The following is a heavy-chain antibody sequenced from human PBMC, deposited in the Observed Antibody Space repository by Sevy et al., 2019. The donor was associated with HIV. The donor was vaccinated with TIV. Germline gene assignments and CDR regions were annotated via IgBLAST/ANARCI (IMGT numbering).Heavy chain of an antibody. CDR2: INHSGGT. V-gene: IGHV4-34*01. CDR1: GGSFSGYY. J-gene: IGHJ3*02. Sequence: SETLSLTCAGYGGSFSGYYWSWIRQPPGKGLEWIGEINHSGGTNYNPSLKSRVTISVDTSKNQFSLKLNSVTAADTAVYYCVRYCTGSSCSHAFDIWGQGTMVTVSS. CDR3: VRYCTGSSCSHAFDI. D-gene: IGHD2-15*01.